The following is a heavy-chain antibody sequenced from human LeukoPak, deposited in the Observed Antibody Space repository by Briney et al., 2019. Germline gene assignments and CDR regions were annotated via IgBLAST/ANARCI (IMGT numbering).Heavy chain of an antibody. D-gene: IGHD6-6*01. V-gene: IGHV3-48*01. CDR2: ISPNSKNK. Sequence: GGSLRLSCAASRDTFSRYAMNWVRQAPGKGLGWISYISPNSKNKNYADSVKGRFTISRDNAENSLFLQMNNLRAEDTAVYYCVGLIDRPEADYWGQGTLVTVSS. J-gene: IGHJ4*02. CDR1: RDTFSRYA. CDR3: VGLIDRPEADY.